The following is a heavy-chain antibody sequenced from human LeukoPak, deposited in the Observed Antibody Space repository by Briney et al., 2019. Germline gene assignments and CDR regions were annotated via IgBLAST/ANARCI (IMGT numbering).Heavy chain of an antibody. D-gene: IGHD3-10*01. CDR1: GYTFTSYY. V-gene: IGHV1-46*01. CDR2: INPSGGST. J-gene: IGHJ5*02. Sequence: ASVKVSCKASGYTFTSYYMHWVRQAPGQGLEWMGIINPSGGSTSNAQKFQGRVTMTRDMSTSTVYMELSSLRSEDTAVYYCAREIRDGSGDQNWFDPWGQGTLVTVSS. CDR3: AREIRDGSGDQNWFDP.